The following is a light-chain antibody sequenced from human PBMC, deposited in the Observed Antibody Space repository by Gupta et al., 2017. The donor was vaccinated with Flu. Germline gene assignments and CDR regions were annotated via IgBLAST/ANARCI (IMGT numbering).Light chain of an antibody. J-gene: IGKJ4*01. CDR3: MQRIQLPVT. V-gene: IGKV2D-29*01. Sequence: DLLLTQPPLSLSVTPGQPASISCKSSQSLLHSDGTTYLYWYLQKPGQPPQLLIYEVSNRFSGVPDRASGSGSGREFTLKISRVEAEDVGVYYCMQRIQLPVTFGGGTKVEIK. CDR2: EVS. CDR1: QSLLHSDGTTY.